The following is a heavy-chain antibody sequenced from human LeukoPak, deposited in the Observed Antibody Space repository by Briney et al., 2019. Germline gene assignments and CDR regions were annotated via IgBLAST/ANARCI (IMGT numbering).Heavy chain of an antibody. CDR2: ISSTGGTT. V-gene: IGHV3-23*01. Sequence: GGSLRLSCAASGITFSSYGMSWVRQAPGKGLEWVSSISSTGGTTYYADSVKGRFTISGDNSKNTLHLQMNSLRVEDTAVYYCARDARDYGGYYFDSWGQGTRVTVSP. CDR3: ARDARDYGGYYFDS. J-gene: IGHJ4*02. D-gene: IGHD4-17*01. CDR1: GITFSSYG.